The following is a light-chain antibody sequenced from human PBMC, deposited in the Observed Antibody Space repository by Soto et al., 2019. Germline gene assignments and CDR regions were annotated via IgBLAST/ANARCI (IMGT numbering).Light chain of an antibody. CDR3: QQRSKMPLT. CDR1: QGVRNY. Sequence: VLTQSPATLALSPWETATLSCRASQGVRNYLAWYQQKPGQAPRLLIYDASNRATGIPARFSGTGSETDVTLTISSLEPEDGAMYYCQQRSKMPLTVGHGTKLDIK. J-gene: IGKJ1*01. V-gene: IGKV3-11*01. CDR2: DAS.